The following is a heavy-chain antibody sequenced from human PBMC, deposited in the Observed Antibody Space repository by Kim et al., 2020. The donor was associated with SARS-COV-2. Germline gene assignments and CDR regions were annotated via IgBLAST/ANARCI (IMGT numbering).Heavy chain of an antibody. D-gene: IGHD3-10*01. CDR1: GGSIISSTSY. V-gene: IGHV4-39*01. CDR2: IGDDGST. Sequence: SETLSLTCTVSGGSIISSTSYWGWIRQAPGKGLEWLATIGDDGSTHYNASLKSRVSMSVDTSKNQFSLKLGSVTAADTALYYCARHLLVVRGIIGWFDPWGQGTLVTVSS. J-gene: IGHJ5*02. CDR3: ARHLLVVRGIIGWFDP.